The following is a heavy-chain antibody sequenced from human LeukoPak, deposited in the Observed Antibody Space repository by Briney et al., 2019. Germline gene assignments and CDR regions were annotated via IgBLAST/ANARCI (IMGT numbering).Heavy chain of an antibody. CDR3: ARTPVIAAVDY. CDR1: GYSISSGYY. J-gene: IGHJ4*02. Sequence: SETLSLTCNVSGYSISSGYYWGWIRQPPGKGLEWIGSIYHSENTYYNPSLKSRVTISVDTSKNQFSLKLSSVTAADTAVYYCARTPVIAAVDYWGQGTLVTVSS. CDR2: IYHSENT. V-gene: IGHV4-38-2*02. D-gene: IGHD6-6*01.